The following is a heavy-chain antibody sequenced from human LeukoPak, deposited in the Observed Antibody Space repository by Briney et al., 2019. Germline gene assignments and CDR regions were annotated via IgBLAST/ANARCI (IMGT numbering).Heavy chain of an antibody. CDR2: IYYSGST. CDR3: ASGPPGHDAFDI. V-gene: IGHV4-59*01. J-gene: IGHJ3*02. Sequence: SETLSLTCTVSGGSISSYYWSWIRQPPGKGLEWIGYIYYSGSTNYNPSLKSRVTISVDTSKNQFSLKLSSVTAADTAVYYCASGPPGHDAFDIWGQGTMVTVSS. D-gene: IGHD3-10*01. CDR1: GGSISSYY.